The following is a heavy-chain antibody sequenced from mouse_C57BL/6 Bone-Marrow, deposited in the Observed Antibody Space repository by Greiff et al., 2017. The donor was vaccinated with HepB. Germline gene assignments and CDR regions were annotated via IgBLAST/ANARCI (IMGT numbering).Heavy chain of an antibody. D-gene: IGHD3-1*01. J-gene: IGHJ2*01. CDR1: GYTFTSYW. Sequence: QVQLQQPGAELVKPGASVKLSCKASGYTFTSYWMQWVKQRPGQGLEWIGEIDPSDSYTNYNQKFKGKATLTVDTSSSTAYMQLSSLTSEDSAVYYCANLDSAYFDYWGQGTTLTVSS. CDR2: IDPSDSYT. V-gene: IGHV1-50*01. CDR3: ANLDSAYFDY.